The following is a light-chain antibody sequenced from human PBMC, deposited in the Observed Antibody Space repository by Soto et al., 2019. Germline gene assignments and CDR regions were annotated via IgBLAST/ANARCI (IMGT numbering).Light chain of an antibody. CDR1: ETIKKNY. CDR3: QQYAESPIT. J-gene: IGKJ5*01. CDR2: AAS. V-gene: IGKV3-20*01. Sequence: ESVLTQSPGSLSLSPGEGSTLSCRASETIKKNYLAWYQQQPGQAPRLLIYAASRRATGIPDRFSGGGSGTDFTLTISRLETEDIAVFYCQQYAESPITFGQGTRLEIK.